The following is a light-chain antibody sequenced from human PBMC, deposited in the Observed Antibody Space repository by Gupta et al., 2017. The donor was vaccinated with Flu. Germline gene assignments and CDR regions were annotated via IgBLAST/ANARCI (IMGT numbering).Light chain of an antibody. Sequence: QSALTQPHSVSGSPRQSITLSCTGSSSDIGAVDYVSWHQQHPGKAPRLMIYGVTNRPSGVAHRFSGSKSGNTASLTISGLQTEDEADYYCISFSTRSIHYVFGTGTRVTVL. CDR1: SSDIGAVDY. CDR3: ISFSTRSIHYV. CDR2: GVT. J-gene: IGLJ1*01. V-gene: IGLV2-14*01.